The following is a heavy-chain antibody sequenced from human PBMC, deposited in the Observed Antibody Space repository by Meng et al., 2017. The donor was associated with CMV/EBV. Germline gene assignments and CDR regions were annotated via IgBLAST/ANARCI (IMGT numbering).Heavy chain of an antibody. CDR1: GGSFSGYY. Sequence: QVELQQWGEGLLKPSETLSLTCAVYGGSFSGYYWSWIRPPPGKGLEWIGEINHSGSTNYNPSLKSRVTISVDTSKNQFSLKLSSVTAADTAVYYCARESMVRGEDWGQGTLVTVSS. V-gene: IGHV4-34*01. CDR2: INHSGST. D-gene: IGHD3-10*01. J-gene: IGHJ4*02. CDR3: ARESMVRGED.